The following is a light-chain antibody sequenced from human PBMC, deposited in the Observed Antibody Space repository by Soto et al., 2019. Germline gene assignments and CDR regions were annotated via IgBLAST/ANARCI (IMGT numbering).Light chain of an antibody. CDR3: QQYDSYPDN. J-gene: IGKJ2*01. CDR2: PAS. Sequence: QMTQSPSTLSPSGEDRVTITCRACQSGSRWLASYQQQPGRAPKVMIYPASSLASGVPSWSRGSGSRTGFPLSISSLGPADFATYYCQQYDSYPDNFGQGTK. CDR1: QSGSRW. V-gene: IGKV1-5*03.